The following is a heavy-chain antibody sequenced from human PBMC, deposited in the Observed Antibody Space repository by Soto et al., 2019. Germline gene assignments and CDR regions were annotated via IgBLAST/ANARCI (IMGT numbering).Heavy chain of an antibody. V-gene: IGHV4-59*01. Sequence: SENLSLTCTVSGGSISSYYWSWIRQPPGKGLEWIGYIYYSGSTNYNPSLKSRVTISVDTSKNQFSLKLSSVTAADTAVYYCARAHSRDGYNYGDWGQGTLVTVSS. CDR1: GGSISSYY. CDR3: ARAHSRDGYNYGD. J-gene: IGHJ4*02. CDR2: IYYSGST. D-gene: IGHD5-12*01.